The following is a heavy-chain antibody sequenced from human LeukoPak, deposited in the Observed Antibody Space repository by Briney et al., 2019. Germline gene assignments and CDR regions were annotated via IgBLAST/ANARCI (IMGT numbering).Heavy chain of an antibody. CDR1: GFTFSSYA. V-gene: IGHV3-64D*06. Sequence: GGSLRLSCSASGFTFSSYAMHWVRQAPGKGLEYVSAISSNGGSTYYADSVKGRFTISRDNSKNTLYLQMSSLRAEDTAVYYCVKEETVSITMIVVVTQGFDYWGQGTLVTVSS. CDR3: VKEETVSITMIVVVTQGFDY. D-gene: IGHD3-22*01. J-gene: IGHJ4*02. CDR2: ISSNGGST.